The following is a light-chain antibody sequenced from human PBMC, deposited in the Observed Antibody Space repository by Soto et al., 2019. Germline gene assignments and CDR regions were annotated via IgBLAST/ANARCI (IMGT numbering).Light chain of an antibody. CDR3: CSYAGSYTWV. J-gene: IGLJ3*02. CDR1: SSNIGGNS. V-gene: IGLV2-11*01. CDR2: DVD. Sequence: QSVMTQPPSVSAAPGQKVTISCSGSSSNIGGNSVSWYQQLPGTAPKLMIYDVDKRPSGVPDRFSGSKSGNTASLTISGLQAEDEADYYCCSYAGSYTWVFGGGTKLTVL.